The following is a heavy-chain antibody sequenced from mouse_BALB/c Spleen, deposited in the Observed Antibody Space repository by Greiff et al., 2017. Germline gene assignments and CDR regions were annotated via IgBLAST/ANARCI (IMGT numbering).Heavy chain of an antibody. CDR1: GFSLTSYG. D-gene: IGHD2-10*01. CDR3: ARVRTPYYGKRYAMDY. Sequence: VQGVESGPGLVAPSQSLSITCTVSGFSLTSYGVHWVRPPPGKGLEWLGVIWAGGSTNYNSALMSRLSISKDNSKSQVFLKMNSLQTDDTAMYYCARVRTPYYGKRYAMDYWGQGTSVTVSS. CDR2: IWAGGST. J-gene: IGHJ4*01. V-gene: IGHV2-9*02.